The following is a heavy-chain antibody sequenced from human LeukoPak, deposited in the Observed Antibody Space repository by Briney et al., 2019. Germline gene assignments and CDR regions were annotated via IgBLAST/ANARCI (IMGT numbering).Heavy chain of an antibody. CDR2: INSDGSWT. Sequence: PGGSLRLSCVASGNCWMHWVRQAPGEGLVGVSHINSDGSWTSYADSVKGRFTISKDNAKNTVYLQMNSLRAEDTAVYYCVSFYETYWGRGTLVTVSS. CDR1: GNCW. J-gene: IGHJ4*02. D-gene: IGHD2/OR15-2a*01. V-gene: IGHV3-74*01. CDR3: VSFYETY.